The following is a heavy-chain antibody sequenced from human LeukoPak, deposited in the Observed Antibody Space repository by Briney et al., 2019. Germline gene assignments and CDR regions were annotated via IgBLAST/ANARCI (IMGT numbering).Heavy chain of an antibody. CDR2: INPNGGST. D-gene: IGHD4-17*01. J-gene: IGHJ4*02. CDR1: GYTFTIYY. Sequence: ASVKVSCKASGYTFTIYYMHWVRQAPGQGLEWMGIINPNGGSTSYAQKFQGRVTMTRDTSTSTVYMELSSLRSEDTAVYYCARSAPQVDYGDYVGNFDYWGQGTLVTVSS. CDR3: ARSAPQVDYGDYVGNFDY. V-gene: IGHV1-46*01.